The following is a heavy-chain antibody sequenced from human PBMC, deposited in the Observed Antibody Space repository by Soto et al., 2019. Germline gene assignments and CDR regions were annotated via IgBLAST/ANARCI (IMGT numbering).Heavy chain of an antibody. V-gene: IGHV2-5*02. D-gene: IGHD5-12*01. Sequence: QITLKESGPTLLKPTQTLTLTCTLSGFSLSTSGVGVAWIRQPPGKALEWLALIFWDDDKSYSPSLNSRLTTTQDTSKNQVVLIMTDMDPVDTATYYCAHMGVDGYKVFDYWGQGTLVTVSS. CDR3: AHMGVDGYKVFDY. CDR1: GFSLSTSGVG. J-gene: IGHJ4*02. CDR2: IFWDDDK.